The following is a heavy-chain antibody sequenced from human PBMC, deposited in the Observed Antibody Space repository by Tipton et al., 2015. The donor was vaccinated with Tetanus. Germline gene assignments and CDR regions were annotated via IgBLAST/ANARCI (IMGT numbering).Heavy chain of an antibody. J-gene: IGHJ5*02. Sequence: SLRLSCAASGFTFTYYAMSWVRQAPGKGLEWVSSVSGRDDTTYYGDSVTGRFTIYRDNFKNMVSLQMNSLRVDDAAVYYCARAYCEGSWGQGTLVTVSS. V-gene: IGHV3-23*01. CDR1: GFTFTYYA. CDR3: ARAYCEGS. D-gene: IGHD2-8*02. CDR2: VSGRDDTT.